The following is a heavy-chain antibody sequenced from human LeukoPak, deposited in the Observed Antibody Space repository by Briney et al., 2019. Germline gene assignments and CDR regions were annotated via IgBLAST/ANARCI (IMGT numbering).Heavy chain of an antibody. Sequence: VASVKVSCKASGGTSSSYAISWVRQAPGQGLEWMGRIIPIFGTANYAQKFQGRVTITTDESTSTAYMELSSLRSEDTAVYYCAITDGDHDLYYFDYWGQGTLVTVSS. CDR2: IIPIFGTA. CDR3: AITDGDHDLYYFDY. V-gene: IGHV1-69*05. D-gene: IGHD1-14*01. CDR1: GGTSSSYA. J-gene: IGHJ4*02.